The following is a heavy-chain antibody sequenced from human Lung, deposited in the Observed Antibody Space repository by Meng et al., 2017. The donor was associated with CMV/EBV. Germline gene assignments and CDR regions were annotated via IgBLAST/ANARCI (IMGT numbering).Heavy chain of an antibody. J-gene: IGHJ4*02. CDR1: AYTFTSSG. CDR2: ISAYNGNT. V-gene: IGHV1-18*01. CDR3: ARVEVGITSGDY. D-gene: IGHD1-26*01. Sequence: QVVECGGAGKVTRASPMFSCKTSAYTFTSSGIPWVRQDPGQRLVWMVWISAYNGNTNYAQTLQGRVTMTTDTSTSTAYMELRSLRSDDTAVYYCARVEVGITSGDYWGQGTLVTVSS.